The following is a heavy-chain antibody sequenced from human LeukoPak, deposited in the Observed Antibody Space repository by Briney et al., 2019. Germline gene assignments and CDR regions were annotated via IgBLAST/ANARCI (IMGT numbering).Heavy chain of an antibody. CDR3: ARDSGNYLDAFDI. D-gene: IGHD1-7*01. CDR2: ISSSNSYI. Sequence: PGGSLRLSRAASGFTFSSYSMNWVRQAPGKGLEWVASISSSNSYIFYADSVKGRFTISRDNAKNSLYLQMNSLRAEDTAVYYCARDSGNYLDAFDIWGQGTMVTVSS. V-gene: IGHV3-21*01. CDR1: GFTFSSYS. J-gene: IGHJ3*02.